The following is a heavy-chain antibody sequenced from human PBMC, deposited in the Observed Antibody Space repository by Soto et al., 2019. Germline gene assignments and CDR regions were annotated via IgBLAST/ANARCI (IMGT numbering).Heavy chain of an antibody. CDR3: ARDSGYDAFDI. V-gene: IGHV4-39*07. CDR1: GGSISSSSYY. CDR2: IYYSGST. Sequence: SEPLSLTCTVSGGSISSSSYYWGWIRQPPGKGLAWIGSIYYSGSTYYNPSLKSRVTISVDTSKNQFSLKLSSVTAADTAVYYCARDSGYDAFDIWGQGTMVTVSS. J-gene: IGHJ3*02. D-gene: IGHD5-12*01.